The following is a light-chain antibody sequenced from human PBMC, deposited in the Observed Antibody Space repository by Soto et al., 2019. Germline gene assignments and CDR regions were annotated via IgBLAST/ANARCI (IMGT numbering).Light chain of an antibody. CDR3: SSYTDTTLVV. Sequence: QSALTQPASVSGSPGQSITISCTGTSSDVGGYNYVSWYQHHPGKAPKLMIYEVSDRPSGVSDRFSGSKSGNTASLTISGLQAEDEADYYCSSYTDTTLVVFGGGTKVTVL. CDR1: SSDVGGYNY. J-gene: IGLJ2*01. V-gene: IGLV2-14*01. CDR2: EVS.